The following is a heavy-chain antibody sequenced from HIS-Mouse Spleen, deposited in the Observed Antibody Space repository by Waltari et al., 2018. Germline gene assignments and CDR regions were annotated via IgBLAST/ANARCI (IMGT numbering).Heavy chain of an antibody. V-gene: IGHV3-7*01. CDR1: GFTFSSYW. CDR3: AREDSGSYAFDI. J-gene: IGHJ3*02. Sequence: EVQLVESGGGLVQPGGSLRLSCAASGFTFSSYWMSWVRKTPGRGLEWVANIKQDGSGKYDVDSVKGRFTISRDNAKNSLYLQMNSLRAEDTAVYYCAREDSGSYAFDIWGQGTMVTVSS. D-gene: IGHD1-26*01. CDR2: IKQDGSGK.